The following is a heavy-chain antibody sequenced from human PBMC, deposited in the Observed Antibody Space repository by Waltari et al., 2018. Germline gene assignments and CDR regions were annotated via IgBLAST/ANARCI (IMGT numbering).Heavy chain of an antibody. D-gene: IGHD6-19*01. J-gene: IGHJ5*02. CDR2: MNPNSGNT. Sequence: QVQLVQSGAEVKKPGASVKVSCKASGYTFTSYDINWVRQATGQGLEWMGWMNPNSGNTGYAQKFHGRVTMTRNTSISTAYMELSSLRAEDTAVYYCARGREQWLVYNWFDPWGQGTLVTVSS. V-gene: IGHV1-8*01. CDR1: GYTFTSYD. CDR3: ARGREQWLVYNWFDP.